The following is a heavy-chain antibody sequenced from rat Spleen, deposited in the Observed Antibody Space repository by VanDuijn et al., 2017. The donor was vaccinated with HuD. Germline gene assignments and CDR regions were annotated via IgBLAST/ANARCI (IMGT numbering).Heavy chain of an antibody. V-gene: IGHV5-17*01. Sequence: EVQLVESGGGLVQPGRSLKFSCAASGFTFSDYAMAWVRQAPKKGLEWVATIIYDGSVTFYRDSVKGRFTISRDNAKSTLYLQMDSLMSEDTATYYCTTVTEDIVELFAYWGQGTLVTVSS. J-gene: IGHJ3*01. CDR3: TTVTEDIVELFAY. D-gene: IGHD1-11*01. CDR2: IIYDGSVT. CDR1: GFTFSDYA.